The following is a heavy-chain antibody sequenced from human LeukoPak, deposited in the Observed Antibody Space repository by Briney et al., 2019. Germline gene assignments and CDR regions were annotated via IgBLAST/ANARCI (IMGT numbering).Heavy chain of an antibody. CDR1: GFTFGDYA. CDR2: IRSKAYGGTT. CDR3: TRRIPIWRVDI. Sequence: GGSLRLSCTASGFTFGDYAMSWFRQAPGKGLEWVGFIRSKAYGGTTEYAASVKGRFTISRDDSKSIAYLQMNSLKTEDTAVYYCTRRIPIWRVDIRGQGTMVTVSS. J-gene: IGHJ3*02. V-gene: IGHV3-49*03.